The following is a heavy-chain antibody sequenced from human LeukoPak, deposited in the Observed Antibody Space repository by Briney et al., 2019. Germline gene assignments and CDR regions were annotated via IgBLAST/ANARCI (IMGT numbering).Heavy chain of an antibody. CDR1: GGSISTYF. J-gene: IGHJ4*02. V-gene: IGHV4-59*01. CDR3: ARGRVFFSVGSHF. CDR2: LYYSGSA. D-gene: IGHD3-10*01. Sequence: SETLSLTCSVSGGSISTYFWSWIRQPPGKGLEWIGCLYYSGSATYNPSLKSRVTISVDTSKNQFSLNLTSVTAADTAVYYCARGRVFFSVGSHFWGQGTLVTVSS.